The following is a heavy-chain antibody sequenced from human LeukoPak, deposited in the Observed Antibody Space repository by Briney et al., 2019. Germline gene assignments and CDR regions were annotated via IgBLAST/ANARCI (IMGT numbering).Heavy chain of an antibody. J-gene: IGHJ6*04. CDR3: ARALLTGYYPYYYYGMDV. D-gene: IGHD3-9*01. Sequence: SETLSLTCAVYGGSFSGYYWSWIRQPPGRGLEWIGEINHSGSTNYNPSLKSRVTISVDTSKNQFSLKLSSVTAADTAVYYCARALLTGYYPYYYYGMDVWGKGTTVTVSS. V-gene: IGHV4-34*01. CDR1: GGSFSGYY. CDR2: INHSGST.